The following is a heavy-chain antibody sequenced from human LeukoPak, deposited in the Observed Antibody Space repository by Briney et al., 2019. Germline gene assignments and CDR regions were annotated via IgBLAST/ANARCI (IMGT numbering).Heavy chain of an antibody. CDR1: RFTFGAYA. CDR2: IRGRTVGT. CDR3: AKCGDSGCHLIDY. J-gene: IGHJ4*02. V-gene: IGHV3-23*01. Sequence: GGSLRLSCTASRFTFGAYAISCVRQAPGKGLECVSAIRGRTVGTYYADSVKGRFTITRDNSQSTIYLQMDSLRSEDTAVYYCAKCGDSGCHLIDYWGQGTLVTVSS. D-gene: IGHD5-12*01.